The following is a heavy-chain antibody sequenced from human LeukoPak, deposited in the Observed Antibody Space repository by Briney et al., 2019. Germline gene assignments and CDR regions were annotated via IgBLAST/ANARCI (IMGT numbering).Heavy chain of an antibody. J-gene: IGHJ4*02. Sequence: PSETLSLTCTVSGGSISSSGYYWGWIRQPPGKGLEWIGSIYYSGSTYYNPSLKSRVTISVDTSKNQFSLKLSSVTAADTAVYYCARVAVAGRYCLDYWGQGTLVTVSS. D-gene: IGHD6-19*01. CDR3: ARVAVAGRYCLDY. V-gene: IGHV4-39*07. CDR2: IYYSGST. CDR1: GGSISSSGYY.